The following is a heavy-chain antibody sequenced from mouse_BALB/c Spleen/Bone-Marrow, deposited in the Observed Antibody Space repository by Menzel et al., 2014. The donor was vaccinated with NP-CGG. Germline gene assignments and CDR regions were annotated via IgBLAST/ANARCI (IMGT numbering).Heavy chain of an antibody. D-gene: IGHD2-4*01. V-gene: IGHV5-6*02. Sequence: EVKLMESGGDLVKPGGSLKLSCAASGFTFSSYGVSWARQTPDKRLEWVATISSGGSYTYYPDSAKGRFTISRDNAKNSLYLQMSSLKSEDTAMYYCARRDYDCDGPCFAYWGQGTLVTVSA. J-gene: IGHJ3*01. CDR3: ARRDYDCDGPCFAY. CDR1: GFTFSSYG. CDR2: ISSGGSYT.